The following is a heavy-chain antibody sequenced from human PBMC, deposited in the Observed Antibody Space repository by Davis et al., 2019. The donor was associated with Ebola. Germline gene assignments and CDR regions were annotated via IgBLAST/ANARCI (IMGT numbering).Heavy chain of an antibody. CDR1: GATFFSYG. V-gene: IGHV1-69*13. CDR3: ARDRYSDGSGYFFEQSH. J-gene: IGHJ4*02. CDR2: IIPVFGIP. D-gene: IGHD3-22*01. Sequence: SVKVSCKASGATFFSYGISWVRQAPGQGLDWMGGIIPVFGIPKYAQKFQGRVTITADESTSTAYMELSSLRSEDTAVYYCARDRYSDGSGYFFEQSHWGQGTLVTVSS.